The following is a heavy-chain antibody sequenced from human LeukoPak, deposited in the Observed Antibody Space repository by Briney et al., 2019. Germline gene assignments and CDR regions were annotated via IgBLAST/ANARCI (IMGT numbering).Heavy chain of an antibody. Sequence: PGGSLRLSCAASGFTFSTYGIHWVRQAPGKGLEGVTFIRYDGSKKYYADSEKGRFTISRDNSKNTLYLQMNSLKAEDTAVYYCAKDSGPTLLYPAFDYWGQGTLVTVSS. J-gene: IGHJ4*02. CDR3: AKDSGPTLLYPAFDY. CDR1: GFTFSTYG. V-gene: IGHV3-30*02. D-gene: IGHD2-2*02. CDR2: IRYDGSKK.